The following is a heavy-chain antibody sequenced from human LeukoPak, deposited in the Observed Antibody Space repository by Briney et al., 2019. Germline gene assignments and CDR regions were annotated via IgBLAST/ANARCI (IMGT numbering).Heavy chain of an antibody. D-gene: IGHD6-13*01. CDR3: ARVSYSSSCFDY. CDR1: GVSISSGGYY. Sequence: KPSETLSLTCTVSGVSISSGGYYWSWIRQHPGKGLEWIGYIYYSGSTYYNPSLKSRVTISVDTSKNQFSLKLSSVTAADTAVYYCARVSYSSSCFDYWGQGTLVTVSS. J-gene: IGHJ4*02. V-gene: IGHV4-31*03. CDR2: IYYSGST.